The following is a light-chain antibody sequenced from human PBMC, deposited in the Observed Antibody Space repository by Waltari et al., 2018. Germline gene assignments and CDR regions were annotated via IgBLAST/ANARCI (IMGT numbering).Light chain of an antibody. J-gene: IGLJ3*02. CDR3: QSYGSDWV. CDR2: GNN. CDR1: SSTIGAGFA. Sequence: QSVLTQPPSVSGAPGQRVTISCTGSSSTIGAGFAVHWYQQLPGTAPNLLIYGNNNRPSGVPDRFSGSKSGTSASLAITGLQAEDEADYYCQSYGSDWVFGGGTKLTVL. V-gene: IGLV1-40*01.